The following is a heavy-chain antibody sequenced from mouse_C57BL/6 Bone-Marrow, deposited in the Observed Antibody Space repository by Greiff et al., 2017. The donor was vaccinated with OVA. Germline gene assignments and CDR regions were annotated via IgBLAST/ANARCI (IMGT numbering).Heavy chain of an antibody. Sequence: QVQLKQSGAELVRPGASVKLSCKASGYTFTSYGISWVKQRTGQGLEWIGEIYPRSGNTYYNEKFKGKATLTADKSSSTAYMELRSLTSEVSAVYFGARLVRLGRRAMDYWGQGTSVTVSS. D-gene: IGHD4-1*01. V-gene: IGHV1-81*01. CDR1: GYTFTSYG. CDR3: ARLVRLGRRAMDY. J-gene: IGHJ4*01. CDR2: IYPRSGNT.